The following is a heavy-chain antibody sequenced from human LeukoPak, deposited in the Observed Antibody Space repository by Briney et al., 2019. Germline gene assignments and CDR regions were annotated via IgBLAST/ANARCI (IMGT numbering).Heavy chain of an antibody. CDR1: GYTLTELS. CDR3: VTLGWFGEAYGMDV. Sequence: ASVKVSCKVSGYTLTELSIHWVRQAPGKGLEWMGGFDPEDGETIYAQKFQGRVTMTEATSTDTAYMELSSLRSEDTAVYYCVTLGWFGEAYGMDVWGQGTTVTVSS. J-gene: IGHJ6*02. V-gene: IGHV1-24*01. CDR2: FDPEDGET. D-gene: IGHD3-10*01.